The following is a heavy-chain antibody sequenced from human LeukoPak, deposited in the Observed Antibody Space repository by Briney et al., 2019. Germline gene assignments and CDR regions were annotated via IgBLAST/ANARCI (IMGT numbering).Heavy chain of an antibody. CDR3: AGLTGTTSDEYFDY. CDR2: INRSGST. J-gene: IGHJ4*02. D-gene: IGHD1-7*01. Sequence: PSETLSLTCAVYGGSFSDYYWSWIRQPPRKGLEWIGEINRSGSTNYNPSLKTRVTISVDTSKNQFSLKLSSVTAADTAVYYCAGLTGTTSDEYFDYWGQGTLVTVSS. V-gene: IGHV4-34*01. CDR1: GGSFSDYY.